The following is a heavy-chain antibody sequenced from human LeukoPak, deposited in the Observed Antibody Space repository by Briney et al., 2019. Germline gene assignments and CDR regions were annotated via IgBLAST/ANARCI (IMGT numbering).Heavy chain of an antibody. CDR2: IYYSGST. D-gene: IGHD3-22*01. Sequence: PSETLSLTCTVSGGSISSYYWSWIRQPPGKGLEWIGYIYYSGSTNYNPSLKSRVTISVDTSKNQFSLKLSSVTAADTAVYYCARVGYYYDSSGSYGMDVWGQGTTVTVSS. V-gene: IGHV4-59*01. CDR3: ARVGYYYDSSGSYGMDV. J-gene: IGHJ6*02. CDR1: GGSISSYY.